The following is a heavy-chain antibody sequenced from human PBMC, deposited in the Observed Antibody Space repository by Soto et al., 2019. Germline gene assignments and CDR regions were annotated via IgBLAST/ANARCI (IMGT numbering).Heavy chain of an antibody. J-gene: IGHJ5*01. CDR2: ISYDGSSQ. CDR3: ARGRNWFDS. Sequence: QVQLVESGGGVVQPGRSLRVSCAASGFTFSSYGMHWVRQAPGKGLEWVSVISYDGSSQYYADSVKGRFTISRDKSKNTLYLQMNSLRPDDTAVYYCARGRNWFDSWGQGTLVTVSS. V-gene: IGHV3-30-3*01. CDR1: GFTFSSYG.